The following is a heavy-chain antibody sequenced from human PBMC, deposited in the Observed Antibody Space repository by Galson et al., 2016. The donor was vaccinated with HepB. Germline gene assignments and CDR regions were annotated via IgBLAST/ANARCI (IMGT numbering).Heavy chain of an antibody. CDR3: ARRGKGYSLFDY. CDR2: IYPGDSET. Sequence: SGAEVKKPGESLKISCKGSGYSFSSYWIGWVRQMPGNGPEWMGIIYPGDSETRYSPSFQGQVTISADKSITTAYLQWRFLMASDTAIYYCARRGKGYSLFDYWGQGTWVTVSS. V-gene: IGHV5-51*01. J-gene: IGHJ4*02. D-gene: IGHD5-24*01. CDR1: GYSFSSYW.